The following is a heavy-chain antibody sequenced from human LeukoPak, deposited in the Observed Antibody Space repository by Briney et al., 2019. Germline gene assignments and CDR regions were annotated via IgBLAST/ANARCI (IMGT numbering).Heavy chain of an antibody. CDR3: ARDDKWFDP. J-gene: IGHJ5*02. CDR2: INHSGST. CDR1: GGSFSGYY. V-gene: IGHV4-34*01. Sequence: SSETLSLTCTVYGGSFSGYYWSWIRQPPGKGLEWIGEINHSGSTNYNPSLKSRVTISVDTSKNQFSLKLSSVTAADTAVYYCARDDKWFDPWGQGTLVTVSS.